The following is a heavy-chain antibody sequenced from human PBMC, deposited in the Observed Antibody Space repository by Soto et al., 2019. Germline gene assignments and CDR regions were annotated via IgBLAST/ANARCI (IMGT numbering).Heavy chain of an antibody. J-gene: IGHJ4*02. CDR2: ISGSGGSA. V-gene: IGHV3-23*01. Sequence: GGSLRLSCVASGFTFSNYAMSWVRQAPGKGLEWVSAISGSGGSAYYADSVKGRFTIPRDNSENTLYLQMNSLRADDAAVYYCAKVLYGGVIRTSAFDYWGQGNLVTVSS. D-gene: IGHD4-17*01. CDR3: AKVLYGGVIRTSAFDY. CDR1: GFTFSNYA.